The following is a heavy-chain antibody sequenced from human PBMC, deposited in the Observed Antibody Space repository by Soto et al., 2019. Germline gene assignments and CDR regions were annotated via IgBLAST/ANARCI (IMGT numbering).Heavy chain of an antibody. CDR3: AKSSVRGIKHS. D-gene: IGHD3-10*01. V-gene: IGHV4-31*03. CDR1: GDSLSRGGYY. Sequence: QVQLQESGPGLVKPSQTLSLTCTVSGDSLSRGGYYWSWIRQLPGKGLEWIGYIYFSGSAYYNPSLKSRVTMSIDTFKNQFSLRLTSLTAADTAVYYCAKSSVRGIKHSWGQGTLAIVSS. CDR2: IYFSGSA. J-gene: IGHJ4*02.